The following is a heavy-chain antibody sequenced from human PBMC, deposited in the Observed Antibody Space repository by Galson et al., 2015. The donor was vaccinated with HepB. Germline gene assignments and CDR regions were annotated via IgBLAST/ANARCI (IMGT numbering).Heavy chain of an antibody. V-gene: IGHV1-18*01. D-gene: IGHD4-17*01. CDR2: ISAYNGNT. J-gene: IGHJ4*02. CDR3: ARDPPLAVYGELYYFDY. CDR1: GYTFTSYG. Sequence: SVKVSCKASGYTFTSYGISWVRQAPGQGLEWMGWISAYNGNTNYAQKLQGRVTMTTDTSTSTAYMELRSLRSDDTAVYYCARDPPLAVYGELYYFDYWGQGTLVTVSS.